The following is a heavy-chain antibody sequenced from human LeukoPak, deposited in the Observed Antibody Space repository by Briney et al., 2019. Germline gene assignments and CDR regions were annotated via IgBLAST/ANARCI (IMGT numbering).Heavy chain of an antibody. CDR1: GYTFTGYY. CDR3: ARVLRGIAAAGTRWFDP. J-gene: IGHJ5*02. CDR2: FNPNSGGT. Sequence: GASVKVSCKASGYTFTGYYIHWVRQAPGQGLEWMGRFNPNSGGTNYAQKFQGRVTMTRDTSISTAYMELSRLRPDDTAVYYCARVLRGIAAAGTRWFDPWGQGTLVTVSS. V-gene: IGHV1-2*06. D-gene: IGHD6-13*01.